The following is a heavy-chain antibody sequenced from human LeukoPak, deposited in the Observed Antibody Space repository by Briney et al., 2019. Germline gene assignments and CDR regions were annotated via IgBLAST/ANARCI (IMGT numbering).Heavy chain of an antibody. Sequence: SETLSLTCGVQGESFSGYYWSWIRQPPGKGLEWIGEISHSGITNYSPSIQSRVTISVDTSKNQFSLKLPSVTAADTAVYYCARGTYSYESSGPYSWGQRSLVTASS. CDR1: GESFSGYY. V-gene: IGHV4-34*01. D-gene: IGHD6-19*01. J-gene: IGHJ4*02. CDR3: ARGTYSYESSGPYS. CDR2: ISHSGIT.